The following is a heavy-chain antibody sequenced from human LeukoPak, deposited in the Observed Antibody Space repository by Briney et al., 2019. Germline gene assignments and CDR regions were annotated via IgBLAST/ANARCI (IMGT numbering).Heavy chain of an antibody. Sequence: GGSLRLSCAASGFTFDDYGMSWVRQAPGKGLEWVSAISGSGGSTYYADSVKGRFTISRDNSKNTLYLQMNSLRAENTAVYYCAKGALRFLEWSDYWGQGTLVTVSS. J-gene: IGHJ4*02. CDR1: GFTFDDYG. CDR2: ISGSGGST. V-gene: IGHV3-23*01. CDR3: AKGALRFLEWSDY. D-gene: IGHD3-3*01.